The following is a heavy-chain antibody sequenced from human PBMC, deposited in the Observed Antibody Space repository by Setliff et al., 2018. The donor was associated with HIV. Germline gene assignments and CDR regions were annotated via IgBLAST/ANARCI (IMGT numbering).Heavy chain of an antibody. CDR2: KHTSGST. Sequence: PSETLSLTCSVSGGSINSYYWNWVRQPPGKGLEWIAYKHTSGSTNYNPSLKSRVIISVDTSKNQFPLRLSSVTAADTAIYYCARGVNSGTYWGYYYYMDVWGKGTTVTVSS. CDR3: ARGVNSGTYWGYYYYMDV. J-gene: IGHJ6*03. V-gene: IGHV4-4*08. CDR1: GGSINSYY. D-gene: IGHD1-26*01.